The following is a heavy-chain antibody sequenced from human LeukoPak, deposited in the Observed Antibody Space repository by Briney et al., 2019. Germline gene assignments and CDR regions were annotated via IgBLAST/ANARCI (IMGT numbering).Heavy chain of an antibody. CDR2: ISSSGRTM. V-gene: IGHV3-11*01. J-gene: IGHJ6*03. D-gene: IGHD3-22*01. CDR3: ARYDSMGYYYYMDV. Sequence: PGGSLRLSCAASGFTVSSNYMSWVRQAPGKGLEWVSYISSSGRTMYYADSVKGRFTVSRDNAKNSLYLQMNSLRAEDTALYYCARYDSMGYYYYMDVWGKGTTVTVSS. CDR1: GFTVSSNY.